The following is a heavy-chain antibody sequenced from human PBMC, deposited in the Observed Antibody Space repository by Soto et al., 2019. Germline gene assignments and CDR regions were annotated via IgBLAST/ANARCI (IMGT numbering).Heavy chain of an antibody. CDR1: GFSFSNYG. J-gene: IGHJ4*02. CDR3: SKDRRGGRAVLDS. Sequence: GGSLRLSCAASGFSFSNYGMHWFRQAPGKGLEWVAVISYDGSSKYHADSVKGRFTISRDNSKNTLHLQMNSLRAEDTAVYYCSKDRRGGRAVLDSWGQGTPVTSPQ. V-gene: IGHV3-30*18. D-gene: IGHD2-8*01. CDR2: ISYDGSSK.